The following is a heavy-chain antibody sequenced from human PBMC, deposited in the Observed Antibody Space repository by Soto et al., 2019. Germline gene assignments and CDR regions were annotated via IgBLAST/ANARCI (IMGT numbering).Heavy chain of an antibody. CDR3: TTESVGAPTAY. Sequence: EVQLVESGGGLVKPGGSLRLSCAASGFTFSNAWMNWVREAPGKGLEWGGRIKSKTDGGTTDYAAPVKGRFTISRDDSKNTLYLQMNSLKTEDTAVYYCTTESVGAPTAYWGQGTLVTVSS. CDR2: IKSKTDGGTT. J-gene: IGHJ4*02. CDR1: GFTFSNAW. V-gene: IGHV3-15*07. D-gene: IGHD1-26*01.